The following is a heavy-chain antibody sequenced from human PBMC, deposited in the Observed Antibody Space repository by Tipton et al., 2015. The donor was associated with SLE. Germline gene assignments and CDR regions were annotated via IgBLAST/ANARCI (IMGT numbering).Heavy chain of an antibody. Sequence: TLSLTCAVYGGSFSGYYWSWIRQPPGTGLEWIGEINHSGSTNYNPSLKSRVTMSLDTSKNQFSLNLTSVTAADTAVYYCVRELVTFEIWGPGTMVTVSS. CDR2: INHSGST. CDR1: GGSFSGYY. V-gene: IGHV4-34*01. CDR3: VRELVTFEI. D-gene: IGHD6-6*01. J-gene: IGHJ3*02.